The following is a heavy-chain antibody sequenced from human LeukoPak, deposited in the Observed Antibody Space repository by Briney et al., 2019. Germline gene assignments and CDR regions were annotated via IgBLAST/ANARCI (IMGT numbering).Heavy chain of an antibody. CDR2: TYYTGTT. V-gene: IGHV4-59*01. CDR1: GGSISNSY. J-gene: IGHJ6*02. Sequence: SETLSLTCTVSGGSISNSYWSWIRQPPGKALEWIGYTYYTGTTKYNPSLKSRATISLDTSKNQFSLKLTSVTAADTALFFCARGYDIDVWGQGTTVTVSS. CDR3: ARGYDIDV.